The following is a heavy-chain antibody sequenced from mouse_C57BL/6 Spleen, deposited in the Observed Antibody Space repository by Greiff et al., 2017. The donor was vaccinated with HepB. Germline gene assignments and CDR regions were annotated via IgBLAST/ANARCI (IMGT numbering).Heavy chain of an antibody. CDR2: IDPSDSET. CDR1: GYTFTSYW. Sequence: QVQLKEPGAELVRPGSSVKLSCKASGYTFTSYWMHWVKQRPIQGLEWIGNIDPSDSETHYNQKFKDKATLTVDKSSSTAYMQLSSLTSEDSAVYYCARGATAEAWFAYWGQGTLVTVSA. CDR3: ARGATAEAWFAY. V-gene: IGHV1-52*01. D-gene: IGHD1-2*01. J-gene: IGHJ3*01.